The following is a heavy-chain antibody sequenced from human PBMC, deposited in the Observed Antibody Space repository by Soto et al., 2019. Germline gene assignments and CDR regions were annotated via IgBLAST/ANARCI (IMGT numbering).Heavy chain of an antibody. Sequence: ASVKVSCKASGYTFTSYYMHWVRQVPGQGLEWMGIINPSGGSTSYAQKFQGRVTMTRDTSTSTVYMELSSLRSEDTAVYYCARASITRIMDVWGKGTTVTVSS. CDR1: GYTFTSYY. CDR2: INPSGGST. D-gene: IGHD2-15*01. J-gene: IGHJ6*04. CDR3: ARASITRIMDV. V-gene: IGHV1-46*03.